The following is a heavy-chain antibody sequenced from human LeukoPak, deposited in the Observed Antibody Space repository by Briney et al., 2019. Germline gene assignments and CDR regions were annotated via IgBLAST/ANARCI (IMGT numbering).Heavy chain of an antibody. Sequence: SETLSLTCTVSGGSISSSSYYWGWIRRPPGKGLEWIGSIYYSGSTYYNPSLKSGVTISVDTSKNQFSLKLSSVTAADTAVYYCARLSRGRWVYYFDYWGQGTLVTVSS. CDR1: GGSISSSSYY. J-gene: IGHJ4*02. CDR3: ARLSRGRWVYYFDY. V-gene: IGHV4-39*01. CDR2: IYYSGST. D-gene: IGHD3-10*01.